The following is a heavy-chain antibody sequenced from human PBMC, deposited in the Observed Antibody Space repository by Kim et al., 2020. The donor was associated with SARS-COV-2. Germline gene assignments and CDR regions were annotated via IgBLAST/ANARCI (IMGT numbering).Heavy chain of an antibody. V-gene: IGHV3-9*01. CDR3: TKGNLPEGADY. Sequence: IGYAESVKGLFSSSRDNAKNSVYLKMNSMGAEDAALYYCTKGNLPEGADYWGRGTLVTVSS. J-gene: IGHJ4*02. CDR2: I.